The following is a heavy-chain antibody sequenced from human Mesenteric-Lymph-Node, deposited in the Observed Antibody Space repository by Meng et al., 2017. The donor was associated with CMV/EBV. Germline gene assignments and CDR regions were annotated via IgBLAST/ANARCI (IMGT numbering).Heavy chain of an antibody. CDR3: ARDLGYFDY. J-gene: IGHJ4*02. Sequence: GGSLTLSCVVSRFTFSSYWMHWVRQAPGKGLEWVSVIYSGGSTNYADSVKGRFTISRDNSKNTLYLQMNSLRAEGTAVYYCARDLGYFDYWGQGTLVTVSS. CDR1: RFTFSSYW. CDR2: IYSGGST. V-gene: IGHV3-66*02. D-gene: IGHD3-16*01.